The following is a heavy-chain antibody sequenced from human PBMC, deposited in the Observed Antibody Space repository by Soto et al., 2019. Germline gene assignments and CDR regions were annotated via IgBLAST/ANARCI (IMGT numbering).Heavy chain of an antibody. J-gene: IGHJ4*02. CDR2: ISGSGGST. CDR1: GFTFSSYA. D-gene: IGHD3-22*01. CDR3: AKCSSSGYYPIDY. V-gene: IGHV3-23*01. Sequence: GGSLRLSCAASGFTFSSYAMSWVRQAPGKGLEWVSAISGSGGSTYYADSVKGRFTISRDNSKNTLYLQMNSLRAEDTAVYYFAKCSSSGYYPIDYWGQGTLVTVSS.